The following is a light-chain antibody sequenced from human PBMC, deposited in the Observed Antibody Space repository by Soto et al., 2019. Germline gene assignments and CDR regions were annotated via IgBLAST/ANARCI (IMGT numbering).Light chain of an antibody. CDR3: QEYNTWPWP. CDR2: DAS. CDR1: QSISSW. J-gene: IGKJ1*01. V-gene: IGKV1-5*01. Sequence: IQPTKSAATLSASVRDRVTLPCLASQSISSWLAWYQQKTGKPPKRLIYDASSLQNGVPSRCSGSRSGTEFTLTISSGQSEDFAVYYCQEYNTWPWPFGQVAKV.